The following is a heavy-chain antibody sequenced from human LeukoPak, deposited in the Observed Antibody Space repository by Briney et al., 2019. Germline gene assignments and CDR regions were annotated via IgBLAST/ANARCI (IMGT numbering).Heavy chain of an antibody. CDR1: GYTLNSYG. V-gene: IGHV1-18*01. J-gene: IGHJ6*02. Sequence: ASVKVSCKSSGYTLNSYGFSWVRQAPGQGLEWMGWISAYNGNTNYAQKLQRRVTMTTDTSTNTAYMELLSLTSDDTAVYYCARAPHYYDSSGYYGPGYYYYGMDVWGQGTTVTVSS. D-gene: IGHD3-22*01. CDR3: ARAPHYYDSSGYYGPGYYYYGMDV. CDR2: ISAYNGNT.